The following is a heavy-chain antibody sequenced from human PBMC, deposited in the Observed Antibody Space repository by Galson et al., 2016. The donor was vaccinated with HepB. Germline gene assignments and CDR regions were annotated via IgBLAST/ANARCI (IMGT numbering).Heavy chain of an antibody. D-gene: IGHD2-15*01. V-gene: IGHV1-69*13. CDR3: ARESQGLGYCSGGSCHWYFGV. Sequence: SVKVSCKASGGTFSSYGISWVRQAPGQGLHWMGGIIPIFGTTNVAQKFQGRVTITADESTSTAYMEMSSLTSEDTAVYYCARESQGLGYCSGGSCHWYFGVWGRGTLVTVSS. CDR1: GGTFSSYG. J-gene: IGHJ2*01. CDR2: IIPIFGTT.